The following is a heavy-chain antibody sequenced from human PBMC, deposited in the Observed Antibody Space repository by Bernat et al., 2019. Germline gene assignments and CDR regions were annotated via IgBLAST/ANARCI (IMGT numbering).Heavy chain of an antibody. V-gene: IGHV3-23*04. CDR2: ISGSGGST. CDR3: AKDDLGYCTGGVCPDY. J-gene: IGHJ4*02. D-gene: IGHD2-8*02. Sequence: EVQLVESGGDLVQPGGSLRLSCAASGFTFSSYAMSWVRQAPGKGLEWVSAISGSGGSTYYEDSVKGRFTISRDNSKNTLYLQMNSLRAEDTAVYYCAKDDLGYCTGGVCPDYWGQGTLVTVSS. CDR1: GFTFSSYA.